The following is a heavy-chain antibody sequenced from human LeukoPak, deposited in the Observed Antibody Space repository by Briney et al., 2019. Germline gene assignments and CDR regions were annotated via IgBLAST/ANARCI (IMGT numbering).Heavy chain of an antibody. CDR3: AKHY. J-gene: IGHJ4*02. V-gene: IGHV3-23*01. Sequence: APGKGVEWVSAISDSGRTTYYADSVKGRFTISRDNSKNTLYLQMNSLRAEDTAVYYCAKHYWGQGTLVTVSS. CDR2: ISDSGRTT.